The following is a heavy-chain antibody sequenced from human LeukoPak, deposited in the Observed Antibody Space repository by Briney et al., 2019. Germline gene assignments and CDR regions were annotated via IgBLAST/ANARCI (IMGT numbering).Heavy chain of an antibody. CDR2: ISGSGGNT. Sequence: PGGSLRLSCAASGFTFSSYAMSWVRQAPGKGLEWVIAISGSGGNTYYADSVKGRFAISRDNSQHTVYLQMNSLRADDTAVYYCAREDYDILTGYFTTSYYGMDVWGQGTTVTVSS. CDR1: GFTFSSYA. V-gene: IGHV3-23*01. J-gene: IGHJ6*02. D-gene: IGHD3-9*01. CDR3: AREDYDILTGYFTTSYYGMDV.